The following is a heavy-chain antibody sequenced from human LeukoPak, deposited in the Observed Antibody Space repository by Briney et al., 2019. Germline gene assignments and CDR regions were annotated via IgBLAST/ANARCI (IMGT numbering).Heavy chain of an antibody. CDR2: ISAYNGNT. CDR3: ARDREMEQQLVRIDY. J-gene: IGHJ4*02. Sequence: ASVKVSCKASGYTFTSYGISWVRQAPGQGLEWMGWISAYNGNTNYAQKLQGRVTMTTDTSTSTAYMELRSLRSGDTAVYYCARDREMEQQLVRIDYWGQGTLVTVSS. D-gene: IGHD6-13*01. CDR1: GYTFTSYG. V-gene: IGHV1-18*01.